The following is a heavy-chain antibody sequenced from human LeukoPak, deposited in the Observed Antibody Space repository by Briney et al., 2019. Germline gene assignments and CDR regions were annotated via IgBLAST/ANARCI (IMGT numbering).Heavy chain of an antibody. CDR1: GCSISSYY. CDR3: ARDSYGSPDFDY. V-gene: IGHV4-4*07. CDR2: IYTSGST. D-gene: IGHD5-18*01. Sequence: SETLSLTCTGSGCSISSYYWSWIRQPAGKGLEWIGRIYTSGSTNYNPSLKSRVTMSVDTSKNQFSLKLSSVTAADTAVYYCARDSYGSPDFDYWGQGTLVTVSS. J-gene: IGHJ4*02.